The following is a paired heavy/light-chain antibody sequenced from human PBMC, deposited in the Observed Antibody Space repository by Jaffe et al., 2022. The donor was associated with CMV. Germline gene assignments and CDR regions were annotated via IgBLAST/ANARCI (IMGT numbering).Light chain of an antibody. Sequence: DIVMTQSPDSLAVSLGERATINCKSSQSILYNSNNKNYLAWYQQKPGQPPKVLISWASTRESGVPDRFSGSGSGTDFSLTINNLQAEDAAVYYCQQYYTTSYTFGQGTKLEI. J-gene: IGKJ2*01. CDR3: QQYYTTSYT. V-gene: IGKV4-1*01. CDR1: QSILYNSNNKNY. CDR2: WAS.
Heavy chain of an antibody. Sequence: QVQLVQSGAEVKKPGSSVKVSCKASGNTFSSYSIIWVRQAPGQGLECMGRITPILGTVKYAQKFQGRVTITADQMTTTSYMELNGLSSEDTAVYYCAKDNSGGHEYVSYMDVWGKGTTVIVSS. CDR2: ITPILGTV. D-gene: IGHD3-16*01. CDR1: GNTFSSYS. CDR3: AKDNSGGHEYVSYMDV. V-gene: IGHV1-69*09. J-gene: IGHJ6*03.